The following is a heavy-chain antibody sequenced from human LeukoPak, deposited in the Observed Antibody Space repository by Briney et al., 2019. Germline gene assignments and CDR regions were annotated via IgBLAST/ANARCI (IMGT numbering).Heavy chain of an antibody. CDR1: GGSISSYY. D-gene: IGHD3-9*01. V-gene: IGHV4-4*07. J-gene: IGHJ3*02. CDR2: IYTSGST. Sequence: SETLCLTCTASGGSISSYYWSWIRQPAGKGLEWIGCIYTSGSTNYNPSLKSRVTMSVDTSKNQFSLKLSSVTAADTAVYYCARDPPYYDILTGYSSDAFDIWGQGTMVTVSS. CDR3: ARDPPYYDILTGYSSDAFDI.